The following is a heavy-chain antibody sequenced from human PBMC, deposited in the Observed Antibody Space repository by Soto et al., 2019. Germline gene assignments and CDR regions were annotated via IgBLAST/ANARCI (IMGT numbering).Heavy chain of an antibody. J-gene: IGHJ6*02. CDR2: IRSKGYGGTT. V-gene: IGHV3-49*03. CDR3: ASLTSWSQEYYYGMDV. CDR1: GFTFGEFG. Sequence: GGSLRLSWTVSGFTFGEFGMSWFRQAPGKGLEWVSFIRSKGYGGTTESAASVRGRFITSRDDSKSIAYLQMNRLKTEDTAVYYCASLTSWSQEYYYGMDVWGQGTTVTVSS. D-gene: IGHD2-2*01.